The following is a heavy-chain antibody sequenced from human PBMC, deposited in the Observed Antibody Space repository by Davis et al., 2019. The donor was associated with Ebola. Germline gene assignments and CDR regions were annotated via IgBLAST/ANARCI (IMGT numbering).Heavy chain of an antibody. V-gene: IGHV3-7*01. CDR3: GHTD. J-gene: IGHJ4*02. Sequence: GESLKISCAASGFTFSNYWMNWVRQAPGKGLEWVANINQDESGKYYGDSVKGRFTISRDNAKNSLYLQMNSLRAEDTGVYYCGHTDWGQGTLVTVSS. CDR2: INQDESGK. CDR1: GFTFSNYW.